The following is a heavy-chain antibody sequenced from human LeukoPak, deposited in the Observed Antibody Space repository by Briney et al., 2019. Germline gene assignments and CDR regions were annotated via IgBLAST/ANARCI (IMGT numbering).Heavy chain of an antibody. CDR3: ARGVFASGSDYYYGMDV. D-gene: IGHD6-25*01. CDR2: INHSGST. V-gene: IGHV4-34*01. J-gene: IGHJ6*02. Sequence: PSETLSLTCAVYGGSFSGYYWSWIRQPPGKGLEWIGEINHSGSTNYNPSLKSRVTISVDTSKNQFSLKLSSVTAADTAVYYCARGVFASGSDYYYGMDVWGQGTTVTVSS. CDR1: GGSFSGYY.